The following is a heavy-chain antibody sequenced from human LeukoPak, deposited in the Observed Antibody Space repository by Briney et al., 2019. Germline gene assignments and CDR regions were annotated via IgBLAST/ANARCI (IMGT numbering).Heavy chain of an antibody. CDR2: IYYSGST. Sequence: PSETLSLTCTVSGGSISSYYWSWLRQPPGKGLEWIGYIYYSGSTNYNPSLKSRVTISVDTSKNQFSLKLSSVTAADTAVYYCARNPIVGASDYWGQGTLVTVSS. V-gene: IGHV4-59*01. J-gene: IGHJ4*02. CDR1: GGSISSYY. CDR3: ARNPIVGASDY. D-gene: IGHD1-26*01.